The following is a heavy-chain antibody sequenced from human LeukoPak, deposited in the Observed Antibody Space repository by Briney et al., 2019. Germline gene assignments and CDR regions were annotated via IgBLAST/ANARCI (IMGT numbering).Heavy chain of an antibody. CDR3: VNPILSNYGMDV. J-gene: IGHJ6*02. CDR2: ISSNGGST. D-gene: IGHD2-8*02. Sequence: GGSLRLSCSASGFTFSSYAMHWVRQAPGEGLEYVSAISSNGGSTYYADSAKGRFTISRDNSKNTLYLQMSSLRAEDTAVYYCVNPILSNYGMDVWGQGTTVTVSS. CDR1: GFTFSSYA. V-gene: IGHV3-64D*09.